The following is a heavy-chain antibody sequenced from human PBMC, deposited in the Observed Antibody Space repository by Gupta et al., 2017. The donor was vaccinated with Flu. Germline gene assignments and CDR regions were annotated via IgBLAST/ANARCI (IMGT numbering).Heavy chain of an antibody. J-gene: IGHJ4*02. CDR3: ARDRGELQPGDFDY. CDR2: ISSSSSTI. D-gene: IGHD1-26*01. V-gene: IGHV3-48*02. CDR1: GFTFSSYS. Sequence: EVQLVESGGGLVQPGGSLRLSCAASGFTFSSYSMNWVRQAPGKGLEWVSYISSSSSTIYYADSVKDRFTISRDNAKNSLYLQMNRLRDEDTAVYYCARDRGELQPGDFDYWGQGTLVTVSS.